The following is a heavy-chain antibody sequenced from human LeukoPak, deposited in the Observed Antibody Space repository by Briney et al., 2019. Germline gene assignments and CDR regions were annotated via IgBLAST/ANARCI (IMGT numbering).Heavy chain of an antibody. CDR3: ARMARGYSGYDFYYYYYMDV. CDR1: GGSISSSSYY. J-gene: IGHJ6*03. D-gene: IGHD5-12*01. CDR2: IYDSGST. V-gene: IGHV4-39*07. Sequence: SETLSLTCTVSGGSISSSSYYWGWIRQPPGKGLEWIGSIYDSGSTYYNPSLKSRVTISVDTSKNQFSLKLSSVTAADTAVYYCARMARGYSGYDFYYYYYMDVWGKGTTVTISS.